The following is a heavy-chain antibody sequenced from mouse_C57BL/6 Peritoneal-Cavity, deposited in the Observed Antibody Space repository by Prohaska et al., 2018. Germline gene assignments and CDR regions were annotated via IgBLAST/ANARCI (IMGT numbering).Heavy chain of an antibody. V-gene: IGHV6-3*01. J-gene: IGHJ3*01. CDR1: GFTFSNYW. CDR2: IRLKYENDAT. D-gene: IGHD2-5*01. Sequence: EVKLEESGGGLVQPGGSMRLSCVASGFTFSNYWMNWVRQSPEKGLEWVAQIRLKYENDATHYAESVKGRFTISRDDSKSSVYLQMNNLRAEDTGIYYCTGTYYINSGFAYWGQGTLVTVSA. CDR3: TGTYYINSGFAY.